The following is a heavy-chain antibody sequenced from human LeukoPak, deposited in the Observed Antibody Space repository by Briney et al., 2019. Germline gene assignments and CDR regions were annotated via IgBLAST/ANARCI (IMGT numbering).Heavy chain of an antibody. CDR3: ARGGYNNGWSTFDY. J-gene: IGHJ4*02. CDR2: IRSGSST. V-gene: IGHV3-64*01. Sequence: GGSLRLSCAASGFSFRNFAMHWVRQAPGKGLEYVSGIRSGSSTYYGNSVKGRFTISRDNSKNTLYLQMGSLRAEDMAVYYCARGGYNNGWSTFDYWGQGTLVTVSS. CDR1: GFSFRNFA. D-gene: IGHD6-19*01.